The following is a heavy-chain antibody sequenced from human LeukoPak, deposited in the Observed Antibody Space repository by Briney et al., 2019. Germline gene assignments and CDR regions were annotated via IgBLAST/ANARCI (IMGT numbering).Heavy chain of an antibody. CDR1: GFTVSSNY. Sequence: GGSLRLSCAASGFTVSSNYMSWVRQAPGKGLEWVSVIYSGGSTYYADSVKGRFTISRDNSKNTLYLQMNSLRAEDTAVYYCARNGIAAAGPDYWGQGTLVTVSS. D-gene: IGHD6-13*01. V-gene: IGHV3-53*01. CDR3: ARNGIAAAGPDY. CDR2: IYSGGST. J-gene: IGHJ4*02.